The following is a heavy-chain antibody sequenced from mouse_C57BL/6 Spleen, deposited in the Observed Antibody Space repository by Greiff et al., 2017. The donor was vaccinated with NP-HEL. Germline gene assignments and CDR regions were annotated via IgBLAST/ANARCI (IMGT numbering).Heavy chain of an antibody. V-gene: IGHV14-4*01. Sequence: EVKLMESGAELVRPGASVKLSCTASGFNIKDDYMHWVKQRPEQGLEWIGGIDPENGDTEYASKFQGKATITADTSSNKAYLQLSRLTSADTAVYYCTTAGNYWYFDVWGTGTTVTVSS. CDR1: GFNIKDDY. CDR3: TTAGNYWYFDV. D-gene: IGHD2-1*01. CDR2: IDPENGDT. J-gene: IGHJ1*03.